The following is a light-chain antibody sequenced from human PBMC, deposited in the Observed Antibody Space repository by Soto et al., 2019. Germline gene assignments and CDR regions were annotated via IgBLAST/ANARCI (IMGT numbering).Light chain of an antibody. V-gene: IGLV2-14*03. CDR2: DVF. CDR3: RSYTTSSTVV. CDR1: SHDVGSYDY. J-gene: IGLJ2*01. Sequence: QSALTQPASVSGSPGQSITISCTGTSHDVGSYDYVSWYQQHPGKSPKLMMYDVFNRTSAVSSRFSGSKSVNTASLTISGLQADDEAAYYCRSYTTSSTVVFGGGTKVTVL.